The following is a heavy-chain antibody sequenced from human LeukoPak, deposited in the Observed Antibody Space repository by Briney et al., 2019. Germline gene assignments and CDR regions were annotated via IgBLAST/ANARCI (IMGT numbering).Heavy chain of an antibody. CDR2: IYYSGST. CDR1: GGSIGSGGYY. D-gene: IGHD6-6*01. CDR3: AGSIAARVVLDY. Sequence: SQTLSLTCTVSGGSIGSGGYYWRWIRQHPGKGLEWIGYIYYSGSTYYNPSLKSRVTISVDTSKNQFSLKLSSVTAADTAVYYCAGSIAARVVLDYWGQGTLVTVSS. V-gene: IGHV4-31*03. J-gene: IGHJ4*02.